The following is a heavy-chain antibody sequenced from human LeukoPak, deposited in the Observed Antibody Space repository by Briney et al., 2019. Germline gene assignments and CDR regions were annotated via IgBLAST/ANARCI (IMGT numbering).Heavy chain of an antibody. CDR2: IYSSGRT. J-gene: IGHJ4*02. CDR3: ARAFVVLFFVY. CDR1: GGSIITYY. D-gene: IGHD3-16*02. Sequence: KPSETLSLSCTVSGGSIITYYWSWIRQPAGKGLEWIGRIYSSGRTNYHPSLESRVTMSVDTSKNQFSLNLTFVTAAHTAVYYCARAFVVLFFVYWGQGILVTVS. V-gene: IGHV4-4*07.